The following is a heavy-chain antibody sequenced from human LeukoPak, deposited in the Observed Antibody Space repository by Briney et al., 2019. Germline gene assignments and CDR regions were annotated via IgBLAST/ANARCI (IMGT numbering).Heavy chain of an antibody. CDR2: ISGSGGST. V-gene: IGHV3-23*01. J-gene: IGHJ4*02. CDR1: GFTFSSYA. CDR3: AKDAHGYYYDSSGYYYYFDY. Sequence: GGSLRLSCAASGFTFSSYAMSWVRQAPGKGLEWVSAISGSGGSTYYADSVKGRFTISRDNSKNTLYLQMNSLRAEDTAVYYCAKDAHGYYYDSSGYYYYFDYWGQGTLVTVSS. D-gene: IGHD3-22*01.